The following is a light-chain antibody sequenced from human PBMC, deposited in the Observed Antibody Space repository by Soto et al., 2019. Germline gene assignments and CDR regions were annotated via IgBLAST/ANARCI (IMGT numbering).Light chain of an antibody. CDR2: KAS. J-gene: IGKJ1*01. CDR3: QQYNSYGTWT. V-gene: IGKV1-5*03. Sequence: DIQMTQSPFTLSASVGDRVTITCRASQSISYWLAWYQQKPGKAPKLLMYKASSLKSGVPSRFSGSGSGTEFTLTISSLQPDDFATYYCQQYNSYGTWTFGQGTKVEIK. CDR1: QSISYW.